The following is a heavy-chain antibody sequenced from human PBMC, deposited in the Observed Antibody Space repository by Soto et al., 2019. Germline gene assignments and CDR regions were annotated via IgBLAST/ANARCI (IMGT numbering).Heavy chain of an antibody. D-gene: IGHD5-18*01. CDR2: IYYSGST. J-gene: IGHJ6*02. Sequence: QVQLQESGPGLVKPSQTLSLTCTVSGGSISSGGYYWSWIRQHPRKGLEWIGYIYYSGSTYYNPPLNSRVTTSVDTSKNEFSLKLSSVTAAHTAVYYCARSLSCGYCYRYFRYYGMDVWGQGTTVTVSS. CDR3: ARSLSCGYCYRYFRYYGMDV. CDR1: GGSISSGGYY. V-gene: IGHV4-31*03.